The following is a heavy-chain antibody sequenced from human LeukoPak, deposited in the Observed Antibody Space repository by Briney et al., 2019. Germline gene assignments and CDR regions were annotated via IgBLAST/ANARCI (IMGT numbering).Heavy chain of an antibody. D-gene: IGHD3-22*01. V-gene: IGHV4-34*01. Sequence: PSETLSLTCAVYGGSFSGYYWSWIRQPPGKGLEWIGEINHSGSTDYNPSLKSRVTISVDTSKNQFSLKLSSVTAADTAVYYCARGGSGYYYPNSFDYWGQGTLVTVSS. CDR3: ARGGSGYYYPNSFDY. CDR1: GGSFSGYY. J-gene: IGHJ4*02. CDR2: INHSGST.